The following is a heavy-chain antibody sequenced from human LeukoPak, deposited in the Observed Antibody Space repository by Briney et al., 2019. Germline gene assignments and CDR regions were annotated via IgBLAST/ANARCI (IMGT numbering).Heavy chain of an antibody. D-gene: IGHD3-9*01. CDR2: INPNSGGT. J-gene: IGHJ5*02. Sequence: ASVKVSCKASGYTFTGYYMHWVRQAPGQGLEWMGRINPNSGGTNYAQKFQGRVTMTRDTSISTAYMELSRLRSDDTAAYYCARGHFHRLRYFDSTHGIRGGIDPWGQGTLVTVSS. CDR1: GYTFTGYY. CDR3: ARGHFHRLRYFDSTHGIRGGIDP. V-gene: IGHV1-2*06.